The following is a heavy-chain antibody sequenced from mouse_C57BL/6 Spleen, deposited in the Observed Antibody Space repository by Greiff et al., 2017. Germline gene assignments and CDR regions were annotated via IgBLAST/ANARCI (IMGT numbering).Heavy chain of an antibody. CDR1: GYAFSSYW. V-gene: IGHV1-80*01. J-gene: IGHJ4*01. CDR2: IYPGDGDT. D-gene: IGHD1-1*01. CDR3: ARSDYGSSYAMDY. Sequence: QVQLQQSGAELVKPGASVKISCKASGYAFSSYWMNWVKQRPGKGLEWIGQIYPGDGDTNYNGKFKGKATLTADKSSSTAYMQLSSLTSEDSAVXFGARSDYGSSYAMDYWGQGTSVTVSS.